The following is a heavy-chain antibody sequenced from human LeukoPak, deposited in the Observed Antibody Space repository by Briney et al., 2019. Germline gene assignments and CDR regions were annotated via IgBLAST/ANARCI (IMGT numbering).Heavy chain of an antibody. V-gene: IGHV1-46*01. Sequence: GASVKVSCKASGYTFSSYYMHWVRQAPEQGLEWMGIINPSGGSTSYAQKFQGRVTMTRDTSTSTVYMELSSLRPEDTAVYYCARADSGGDSSGYKWFHPWGQGTLVTVSS. D-gene: IGHD3-22*01. CDR1: GYTFSSYY. CDR3: ARADSGGDSSGYKWFHP. CDR2: INPSGGST. J-gene: IGHJ5*02.